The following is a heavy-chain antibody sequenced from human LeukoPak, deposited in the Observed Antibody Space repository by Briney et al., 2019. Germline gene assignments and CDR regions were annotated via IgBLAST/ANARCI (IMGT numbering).Heavy chain of an antibody. Sequence: SGTLSLTCAVSGGSISISNSNWWSWVRQPPGKGLEWIGEISHSGSTNYNPSLKTRVTISVDKSKNQFSLKLSSVTAADTAVYYCARDLHGGNSFTSDWYFDLWGRGTLVTVSS. CDR3: ARDLHGGNSFTSDWYFDL. CDR1: GGSISISNSNW. V-gene: IGHV4-4*02. J-gene: IGHJ2*01. CDR2: ISHSGST. D-gene: IGHD4-23*01.